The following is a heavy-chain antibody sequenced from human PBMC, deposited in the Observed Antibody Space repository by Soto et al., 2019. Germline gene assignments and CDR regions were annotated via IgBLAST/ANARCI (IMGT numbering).Heavy chain of an antibody. CDR3: ARGGHNSGWYGTFDY. CDR1: GGTFSRLA. D-gene: IGHD6-19*01. CDR2: IIPIFGST. V-gene: IGHV1-69*01. J-gene: IGHJ4*02. Sequence: QVQLVQSGAEVKKPGSSVKVSCQASGGTFSRLAISWVRQAPGQGLEWMGGIIPIFGSTNYAQKFQGRVTITADESTSTAYMELSSLRSEDTAMYYCARGGHNSGWYGTFDYWGQGTLVTVSP.